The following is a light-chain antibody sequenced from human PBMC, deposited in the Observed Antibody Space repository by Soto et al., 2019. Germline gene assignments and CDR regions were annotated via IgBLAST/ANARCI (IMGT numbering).Light chain of an antibody. J-gene: IGKJ5*01. CDR2: GAS. Sequence: EIVMTQSPATRSVSPGERATLSCRASQSVSSNLAWYQQKPGQAPRLLIYGASIRATGIPARFSGSGSWTEFTLTISSLQSEDFAVYYCQQYNTWPPITFGQGTRLEI. CDR1: QSVSSN. CDR3: QQYNTWPPIT. V-gene: IGKV3-15*01.